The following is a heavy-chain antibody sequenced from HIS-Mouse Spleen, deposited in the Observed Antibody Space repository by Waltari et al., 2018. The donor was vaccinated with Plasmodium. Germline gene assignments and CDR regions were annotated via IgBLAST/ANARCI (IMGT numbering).Heavy chain of an antibody. Sequence: EVQLVESGGGLLQPGGSLRLSCAASGFTVGSNSITWVRQAPGKGLEWVSVIYSGGSTYYADSVKGRFTISRDNSKNTLYLQMNSLRAEDTAVYYCARGMKSSSSAFDIWGQGTMVTVSS. D-gene: IGHD6-6*01. V-gene: IGHV3-53*01. CDR2: IYSGGST. J-gene: IGHJ3*02. CDR1: GFTVGSNS. CDR3: ARGMKSSSSAFDI.